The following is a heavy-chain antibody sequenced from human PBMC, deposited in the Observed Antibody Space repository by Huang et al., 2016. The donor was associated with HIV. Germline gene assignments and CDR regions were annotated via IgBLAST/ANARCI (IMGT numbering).Heavy chain of an antibody. CDR1: GFTLSDYA. J-gene: IGHJ3*02. V-gene: IGHV3-30-3*01. D-gene: IGHD3-10*01. CDR2: LSYDGNDK. Sequence: QVQLVESGGGVVQPGRSLRLSCAASGFTLSDYAIHWVRQAPGKGLDWVALLSYDGNDKFYSDSVRGRFTISRENFNNTLYLQMNSLRHEDTALYYCARFGKRLPMLRGEDVIGDIWGQGTMVIVSS. CDR3: ARFGKRLPMLRGEDVIGDI.